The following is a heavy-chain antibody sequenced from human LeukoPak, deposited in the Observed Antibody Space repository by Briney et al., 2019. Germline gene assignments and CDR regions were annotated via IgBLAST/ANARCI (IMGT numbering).Heavy chain of an antibody. J-gene: IGHJ4*02. D-gene: IGHD2-15*01. CDR1: GYTFTSYY. CDR3: ARAYCSGGSCYWAPHY. V-gene: IGHV1-46*01. Sequence: GASVKVSCKASGYTFTSYYMHWVRQAPGQGLEWMGIINPSGGSTSYAQKFQGRVTMTRDMSTSTVYMELSSLRSEDTAVYYCARAYCSGGSCYWAPHYWGQGTLVTVSS. CDR2: INPSGGST.